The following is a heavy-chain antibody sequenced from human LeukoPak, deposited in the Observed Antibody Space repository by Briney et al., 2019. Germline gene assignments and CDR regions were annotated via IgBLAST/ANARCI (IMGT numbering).Heavy chain of an antibody. CDR2: ISSSGSTI. J-gene: IGHJ5*02. CDR3: ARDAYGDPGWFDP. CDR1: GLILSSFG. V-gene: IGHV3-48*04. Sequence: GGSLRLSCAASGLILSSFGVHWVRQAPGKGLEWVSYISSSGSTIYYADSVKGRFTISRDNAKNSLYLQMNSLRAEDTAVYYCARDAYGDPGWFDPWGQGTLVTVSS. D-gene: IGHD4-17*01.